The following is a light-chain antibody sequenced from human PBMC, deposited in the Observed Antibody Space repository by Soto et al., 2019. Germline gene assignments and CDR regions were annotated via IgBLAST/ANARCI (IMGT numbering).Light chain of an antibody. J-gene: IGKJ3*01. CDR1: QSVSSN. CDR3: QQYNNWPFT. CDR2: GAS. V-gene: IGKV3-15*01. Sequence: EIVMTQSPATLSLSPGERATLSCRASQSVSSNLAWYQQKPGQAPRLLIYGASTRATGIPARFSGSGSGTEIPLISSILQSEDFAVYYCQQYNNWPFTFGPGTKVDIK.